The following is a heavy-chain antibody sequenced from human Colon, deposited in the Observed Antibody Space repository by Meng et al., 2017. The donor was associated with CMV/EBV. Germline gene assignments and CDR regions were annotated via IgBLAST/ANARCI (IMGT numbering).Heavy chain of an antibody. J-gene: IGHJ4*02. CDR3: VKDQGNSGYYQFDY. CDR2: LSGSGTST. V-gene: IGHV3-23*01. D-gene: IGHD3-22*01. Sequence: ASGSTFSNYAMGWVRQAPGKGLGWVSTLSGSGTSTYFADSVKGRLTISRDNSNNTMFLQMNSLRAEDTALYYCVKDQGNSGYYQFDYWGQGSLVTVSS. CDR1: GSTFSNYA.